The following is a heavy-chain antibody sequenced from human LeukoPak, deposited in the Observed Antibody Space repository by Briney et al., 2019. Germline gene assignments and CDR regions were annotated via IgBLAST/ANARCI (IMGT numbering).Heavy chain of an antibody. Sequence: GGSLGLSCAASGFTFDDYGMSWVRQAPGKGLEWVSGINWIGRSTGYADSVKGRFTISRDNAKNSLYLQMSSLRAEDTAFYYCTRDARLDCSTSSCYGAFEIWGQGTMVTVSS. CDR3: TRDARLDCSTSSCYGAFEI. CDR1: GFTFDDYG. CDR2: INWIGRST. V-gene: IGHV3-20*04. D-gene: IGHD2-2*01. J-gene: IGHJ3*02.